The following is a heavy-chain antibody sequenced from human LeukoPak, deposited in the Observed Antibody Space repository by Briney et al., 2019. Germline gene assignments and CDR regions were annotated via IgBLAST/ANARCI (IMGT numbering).Heavy chain of an antibody. CDR3: AKYRIAVAGTSGWFDP. D-gene: IGHD6-19*01. Sequence: SETLPLTCTVSGGSISSYYWSWIRQPPGKGLEWIGYIYYSGSTNYNPSLKSRVTISVDTSKNQFSLKLSSVTAADTAVYYCAKYRIAVAGTSGWFDPWGQGTLVTVSS. J-gene: IGHJ5*02. CDR2: IYYSGST. V-gene: IGHV4-59*08. CDR1: GGSISSYY.